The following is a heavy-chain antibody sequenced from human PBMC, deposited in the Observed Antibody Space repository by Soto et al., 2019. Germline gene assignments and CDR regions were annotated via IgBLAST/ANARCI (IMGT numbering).Heavy chain of an antibody. CDR1: GFTFSRYS. V-gene: IGHV3-21*01. J-gene: IGHJ3*02. Sequence: GGSLRLSCAASGFTFSRYSMNWVRQAPGKGLEWVSSISSSSSYIYYADSVKGRFTISRDNAKNSLYLQMNSLRAEDTAVYYCATAEMTTDAFDIWGQGTMVTVSS. CDR2: ISSSSSYI. CDR3: ATAEMTTDAFDI.